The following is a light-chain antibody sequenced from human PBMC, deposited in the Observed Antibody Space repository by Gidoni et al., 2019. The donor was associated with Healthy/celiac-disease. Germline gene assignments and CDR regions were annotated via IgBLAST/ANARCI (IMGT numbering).Light chain of an antibody. J-gene: IGKJ1*01. V-gene: IGKV1-6*01. Sequence: AIQITQSPSSLSASVGDSVTITCRASQGIRNGLGWYQQKPGKAPKLLIYAASRLQSGVPSRFSGSGSGTDFTLTISSLQPEDFATYYCLQDYNYPWTFGQGTKVEIK. CDR1: QGIRNG. CDR3: LQDYNYPWT. CDR2: AAS.